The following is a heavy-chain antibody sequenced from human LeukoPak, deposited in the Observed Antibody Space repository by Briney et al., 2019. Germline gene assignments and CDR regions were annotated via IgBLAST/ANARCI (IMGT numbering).Heavy chain of an antibody. D-gene: IGHD3-22*01. CDR2: ISSSGGST. V-gene: IGHV3-23*01. J-gene: IGHJ4*02. Sequence: VGSLRLSCAASGFTFSSCAMCWVRQAPGKGLEWVSVISSSGGSTYYADSVKGRFTISRDNSKNTLYLQMNSLRADDTAVYYCAKGDSSAYSPMDYWGQGTLVTVSS. CDR1: GFTFSSCA. CDR3: AKGDSSAYSPMDY.